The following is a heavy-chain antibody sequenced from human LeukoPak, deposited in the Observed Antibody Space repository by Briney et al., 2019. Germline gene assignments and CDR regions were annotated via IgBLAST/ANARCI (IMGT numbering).Heavy chain of an antibody. V-gene: IGHV4-59*12. D-gene: IGHD3-16*02. CDR1: GYPLNSYYY. CDR2: IDSGGST. J-gene: IGHJ6*03. CDR3: ANHRSYDYVWGSYRLGYMDV. Sequence: PSETLSLTCSVSGYPLNSYYYYYNCIRQAPGKGLEWIGYIDSGGSTNYNPSINSRLTISFDTSKNQFSLKLSSVTAADTAVYYCANHRSYDYVWGSYRLGYMDVWGKGTTVTVSS.